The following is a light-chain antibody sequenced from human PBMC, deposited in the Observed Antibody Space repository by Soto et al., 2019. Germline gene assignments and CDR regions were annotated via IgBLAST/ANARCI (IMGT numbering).Light chain of an antibody. CDR2: DAI. Sequence: EIVLTQSPATLSLSPGERATLSCRASQSVSSYLAWYQQKPGQAPRLLIYDAINRATGIPARFSGSGSGTDFTLTISGLEPEDFAVYYCQQYGSSPRTFGQGTKVDIK. J-gene: IGKJ1*01. V-gene: IGKV3-11*01. CDR3: QQYGSSPRT. CDR1: QSVSSY.